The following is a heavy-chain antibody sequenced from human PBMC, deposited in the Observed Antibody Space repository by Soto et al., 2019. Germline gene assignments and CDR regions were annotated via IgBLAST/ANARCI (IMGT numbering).Heavy chain of an antibody. D-gene: IGHD6-19*01. V-gene: IGHV6-1*01. CDR1: GDSVFSNSAA. Sequence: SQTLSLTCAISGDSVFSNSAAWNWIRQSPSRGLEWLGRTYYRSKWYNDYAVSVKSRITINPDTSKNQFSLQLNSVTPEDTAVYYCARGTTIAVAGSIPFDYWGQGTLVTVSS. CDR3: ARGTTIAVAGSIPFDY. CDR2: TYYRSKWYN. J-gene: IGHJ4*02.